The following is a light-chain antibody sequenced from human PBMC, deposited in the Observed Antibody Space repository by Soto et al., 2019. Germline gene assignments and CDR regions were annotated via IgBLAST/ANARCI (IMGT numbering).Light chain of an antibody. Sequence: QSALTQPRSVSGSPGQSVTISCTGSSSDLGTYNYVSWYQHHPGEAPKLIIYDVYKRPSGVPDRFSASKSDNTASLTISGLQAEDEADYYCCSYVGTYTWVFGGGTKLTVL. J-gene: IGLJ3*02. CDR3: CSYVGTYTWV. CDR2: DVY. CDR1: SSDLGTYNY. V-gene: IGLV2-11*01.